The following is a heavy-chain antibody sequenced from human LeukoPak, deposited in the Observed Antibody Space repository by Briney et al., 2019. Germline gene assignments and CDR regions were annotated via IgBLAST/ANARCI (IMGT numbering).Heavy chain of an antibody. CDR1: GGSIRSGDNY. CDR2: IYYSGST. J-gene: IGHJ4*02. Sequence: SQTLSLTCTVSGGSIRSGDNYWSWIRQPPGKGLEWIGYIYYSGSTYYNPSLKSRVTISVDTSKNQFSLKLSSVTAADTAVYYCARVTMCSGGSCHFTFDYWGQGTLVTVSS. V-gene: IGHV4-30-4*01. D-gene: IGHD2-15*01. CDR3: ARVTMCSGGSCHFTFDY.